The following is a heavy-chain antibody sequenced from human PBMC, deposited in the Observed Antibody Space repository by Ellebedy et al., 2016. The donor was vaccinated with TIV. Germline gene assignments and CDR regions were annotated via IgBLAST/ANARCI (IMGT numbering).Heavy chain of an antibody. CDR1: GGTFGSYA. D-gene: IGHD3-3*01. Sequence: SVKVSXXASGGTFGSYAISWVRQAPGQGLEWMGGIIPIFGTANYAQKFQGRVTITADESTSTAYMELSSLRSEDTAVYYCARGHASGQYYYYGMDVWGQGTTVTVSS. J-gene: IGHJ6*02. CDR2: IIPIFGTA. V-gene: IGHV1-69*13. CDR3: ARGHASGQYYYYGMDV.